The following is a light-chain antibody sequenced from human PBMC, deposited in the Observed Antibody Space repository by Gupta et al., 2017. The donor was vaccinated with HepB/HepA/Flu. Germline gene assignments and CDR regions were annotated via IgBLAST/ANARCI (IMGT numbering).Light chain of an antibody. CDR2: GAS. CDR1: QSVSSSY. J-gene: IGKJ4*01. V-gene: IGKV3-20*01. CDR3: RQDCSSPLS. Sequence: IVLTLYPGTLSLSPGERATLSCRASQSVSSSYLASYQQKPGQAPRLLIYGASSRATAIPDRLSGSRSGTEFTLTIIRRVPEDFAVYYCRQDCSSPLSFGGGTKVEIK.